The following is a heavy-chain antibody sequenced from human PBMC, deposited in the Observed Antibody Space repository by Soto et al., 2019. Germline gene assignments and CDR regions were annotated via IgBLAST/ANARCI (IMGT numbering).Heavy chain of an antibody. Sequence: QVQLLQSGPGLVKSSQTLSLTCTVSGVTVSSDAYYWSWIRQRPGKGLEWIGNIYHTGTTYYSPCLKSRVDISLAKSTNQFSLPLTSVTAADTAVYYCARYRFSGNKWSKFDYWGRGTLVTVAS. D-gene: IGHD3-16*02. CDR1: GVTVSSDAYY. J-gene: IGHJ4*02. CDR2: IYHTGTT. V-gene: IGHV4-31*03. CDR3: ARYRFSGNKWSKFDY.